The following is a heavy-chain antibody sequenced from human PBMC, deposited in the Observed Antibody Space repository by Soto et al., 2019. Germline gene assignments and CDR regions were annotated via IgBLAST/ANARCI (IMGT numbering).Heavy chain of an antibody. CDR1: SGSISSSNW. Sequence: SETLSLTCAVSSGSISSSNWWSWVRQPPGKGLEWIGEIYHSGSTNYNPSLKSRVTISVDKSKNQFSLKLSSVTAADTAVYYCASHCAPPDFWSGYKVCYMDVWGKGTTVTVSS. CDR3: ASHCAPPDFWSGYKVCYMDV. V-gene: IGHV4-4*02. J-gene: IGHJ6*03. CDR2: IYHSGST. D-gene: IGHD3-3*01.